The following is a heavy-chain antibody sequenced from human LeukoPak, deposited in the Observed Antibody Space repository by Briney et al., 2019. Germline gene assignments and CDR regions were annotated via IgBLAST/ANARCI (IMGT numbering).Heavy chain of an antibody. CDR2: ISASAGSA. J-gene: IGHJ4*02. Sequence: GGSLRLSCAASGFSFSRYWMSWVRQAPGKGLEWVSGISASAGSAVYADSVKGRFTISRDNSKNMMYLQMNSLRAEDSAVYYCAKDQGSGLGSYSWGYFDYWGQGTLITVSS. D-gene: IGHD3-10*01. CDR3: AKDQGSGLGSYSWGYFDY. V-gene: IGHV3-23*01. CDR1: GFSFSRYW.